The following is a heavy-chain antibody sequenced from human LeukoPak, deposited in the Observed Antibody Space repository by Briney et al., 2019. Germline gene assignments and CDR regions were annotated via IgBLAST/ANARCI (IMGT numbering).Heavy chain of an antibody. Sequence: SQTLSLTCNVSGGSISSGSYYWIWIRQPAGRGLEWFGRIYTSGRTNYNPSLKSRVTISVDTSKNQFSLKLSSVTAADTAVYYCARETPLVIAAAGTFNDYWGQGTLVTVSS. V-gene: IGHV4-61*02. D-gene: IGHD6-13*01. CDR2: IYTSGRT. CDR1: GGSISSGSYY. CDR3: ARETPLVIAAAGTFNDY. J-gene: IGHJ4*02.